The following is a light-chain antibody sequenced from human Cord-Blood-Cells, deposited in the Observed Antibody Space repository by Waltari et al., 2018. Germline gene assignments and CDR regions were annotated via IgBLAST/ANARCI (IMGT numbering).Light chain of an antibody. CDR3: QQSDITPIA. CDR2: AAS. V-gene: IGKV1-39*01. CDR1: QCISSY. Sequence: DIQMTQSPSSLPASVGDRVTITCRASQCISSYLKWYKQKPGKAPKLLIYAASSLQSGVPSRFSGSGSGTDFTLTISSLQPEDFAAYYCQQSDITPIAFGHGRRLGI. J-gene: IGKJ5*01.